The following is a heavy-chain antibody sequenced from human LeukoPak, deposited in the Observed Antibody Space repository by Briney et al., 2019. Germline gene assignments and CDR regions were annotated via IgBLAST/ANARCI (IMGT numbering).Heavy chain of an antibody. Sequence: GGSLRLSCAASGFTFSSYGMHWVRQAPGKGLEWVAVIWYDGSNKYYADSVKGRFTISRDNSKNTLYPQMNSLRAEDTAVYYCASAGGPYGGNSGGLDYWGQGTLVTVSS. CDR1: GFTFSSYG. V-gene: IGHV3-33*01. D-gene: IGHD4-23*01. CDR2: IWYDGSNK. CDR3: ASAGGPYGGNSGGLDY. J-gene: IGHJ4*02.